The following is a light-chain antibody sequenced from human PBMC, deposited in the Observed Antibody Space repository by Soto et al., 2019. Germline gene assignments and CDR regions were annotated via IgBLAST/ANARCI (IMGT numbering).Light chain of an antibody. V-gene: IGKV4-1*01. CDR3: QKYDDVPYT. Sequence: DIVMTQSPDSLAVSPGERATFNCKSSQSLLFSTNNKNYLAWYQQKQGKPPKLLIYAASTLQSGVPSRFSGSGSATDFTLTINGLQPEDVATYYCQKYDDVPYTFGQGTRLEIK. J-gene: IGKJ5*01. CDR1: QSLLFSTNNKNY. CDR2: AAS.